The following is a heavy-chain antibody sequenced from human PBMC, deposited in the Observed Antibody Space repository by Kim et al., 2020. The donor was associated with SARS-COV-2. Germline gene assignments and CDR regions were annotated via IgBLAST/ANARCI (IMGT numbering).Heavy chain of an antibody. CDR1: GFTFSSYW. V-gene: IGHV3-7*01. D-gene: IGHD4-17*01. Sequence: GGSLRLSCAASGFTFSSYWMSWVRQAPGKGLERVANIKQDGSEKYYVDAVKGRFTISRDNAKNSLYLQMNSLRAEDTAVYYCARGGDYGDFDAYDIWGQGTMVTVSS. CDR2: IKQDGSEK. J-gene: IGHJ3*02. CDR3: ARGGDYGDFDAYDI.